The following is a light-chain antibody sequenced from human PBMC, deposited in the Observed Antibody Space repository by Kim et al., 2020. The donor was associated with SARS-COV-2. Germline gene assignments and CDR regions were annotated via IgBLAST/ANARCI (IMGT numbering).Light chain of an antibody. J-gene: IGLJ1*01. CDR2: QDN. CDR1: KLGDKY. Sequence: SYELTQPPSVSVSPGQTASITCSGDKLGDKYACWYQQKPGQSPVLVIYQDNKRPSGIPERFSGSNSGNTATLTISGTQAMDEADYYCQAWDSNPAIFGTG. V-gene: IGLV3-1*01. CDR3: QAWDSNPAI.